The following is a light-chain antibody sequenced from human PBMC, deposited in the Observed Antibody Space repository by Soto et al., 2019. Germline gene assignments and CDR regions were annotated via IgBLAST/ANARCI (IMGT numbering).Light chain of an antibody. J-gene: IGKJ4*01. Sequence: EIVLTQSPDTLSLSPGQRATLTCRASQSLSADHIAWYQQKPGQPPKFLIYGASIRATGIPDRFSGSGSGAHFTLTISSLEPEDFAVYYCQQRSNWPSLTFGGGTKVEIK. CDR1: QSLSADH. CDR3: QQRSNWPSLT. V-gene: IGKV3D-20*02. CDR2: GAS.